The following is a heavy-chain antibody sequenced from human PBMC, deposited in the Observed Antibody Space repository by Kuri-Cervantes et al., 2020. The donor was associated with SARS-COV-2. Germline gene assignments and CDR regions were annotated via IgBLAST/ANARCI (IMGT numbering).Heavy chain of an antibody. CDR1: GFTFRSSH. J-gene: IGHJ6*03. Sequence: GESLKISCAASGFTFRSSHMNWVRQAPGKGLEWISSISDWSLNIYYADSVKGRFNISRDNAKNSLFLQMNSLRVEDTAVYYCTRDRRRYSGDTSHFYMDVWGTGNTGHRLL. D-gene: IGHD5-12*01. CDR3: TRDRRRYSGDTSHFYMDV. V-gene: IGHV3-48*01. CDR2: ISDWSLNI.